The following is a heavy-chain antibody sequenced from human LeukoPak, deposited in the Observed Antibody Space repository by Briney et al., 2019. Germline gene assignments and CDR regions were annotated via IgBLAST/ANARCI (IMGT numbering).Heavy chain of an antibody. CDR3: ATPTRYGDYVSH. V-gene: IGHV1-69*13. CDR1: GGTFSSYA. J-gene: IGHJ4*02. CDR2: IIPIFGTA. Sequence: GASVKVSCKASGGTFSSYAISWVRQAPGQGPEWMGGIIPIFGTANYAQKFQGRVTITADESTSTAHMELSSLRSEDTAVYYCATPTRYGDYVSHWGQGTLVTVSS. D-gene: IGHD4-17*01.